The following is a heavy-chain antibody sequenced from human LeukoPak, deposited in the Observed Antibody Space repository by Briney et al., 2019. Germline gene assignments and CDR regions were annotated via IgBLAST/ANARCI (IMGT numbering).Heavy chain of an antibody. CDR2: ISHDGSTI. V-gene: IGHV3-30*03. CDR3: ARDPRYLRCDSDNNAYPYY. D-gene: IGHD3-22*01. CDR1: GFTFDHYG. Sequence: GRSLRLSCAVSGFTFDHYGMHWVRQAPGKGLEWVAVISHDGSTIYYADSVEGRFTISRDNSDNTLFLQMNSLRAEDTAIYYCARDPRYLRCDSDNNAYPYYWGQGTLVTVSS. J-gene: IGHJ4*02.